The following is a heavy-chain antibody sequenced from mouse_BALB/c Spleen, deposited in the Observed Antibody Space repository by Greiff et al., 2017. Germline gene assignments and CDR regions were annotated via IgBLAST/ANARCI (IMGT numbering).Heavy chain of an antibody. Sequence: EVMLVESGGGLVQPGGSRKLSCAASGFTFSSFGMHWVRQAPEKGLEWVAYISSGSSTIYYADTVKGRFTISRDNPKNTLFLQMTSLRSEDTAMYYCARFWDAMDYWGQGTSVTVSS. CDR3: ARFWDAMDY. D-gene: IGHD4-1*01. CDR2: ISSGSSTI. CDR1: GFTFSSFG. V-gene: IGHV5-17*02. J-gene: IGHJ4*01.